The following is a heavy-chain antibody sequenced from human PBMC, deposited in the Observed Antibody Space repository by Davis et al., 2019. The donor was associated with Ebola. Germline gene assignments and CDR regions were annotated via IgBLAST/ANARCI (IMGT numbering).Heavy chain of an antibody. Sequence: SETLSLTCTVSGGSISSSSYYWGWIRQPPGKGLEWIGSIYYSGSTYYNPSLKSRVTISVATSKNQFPLKLSSVTAADTAVYYCARHNATYYYESSGYYVKTDQADYWGQGTLVTVSS. CDR1: GGSISSSSYY. CDR3: ARHNATYYYESSGYYVKTDQADY. J-gene: IGHJ4*02. D-gene: IGHD3-22*01. CDR2: IYYSGST. V-gene: IGHV4-39*01.